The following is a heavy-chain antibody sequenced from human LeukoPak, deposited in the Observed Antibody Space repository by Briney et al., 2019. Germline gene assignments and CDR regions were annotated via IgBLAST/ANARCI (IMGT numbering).Heavy chain of an antibody. V-gene: IGHV1-18*01. J-gene: IGHJ4*02. CDR3: ARAYYDIFTDYSFFDY. Sequence: ASVKVSCKASGYTFTSYAISWVRQAPGQGLEWMGWITTYNGNTNYAQEVQGRVTMTTDTSTSTAYMELRSLRSDDTAVYYCARAYYDIFTDYSFFDYWGQGTLVTVSS. CDR1: GYTFTSYA. D-gene: IGHD3-9*01. CDR2: ITTYNGNT.